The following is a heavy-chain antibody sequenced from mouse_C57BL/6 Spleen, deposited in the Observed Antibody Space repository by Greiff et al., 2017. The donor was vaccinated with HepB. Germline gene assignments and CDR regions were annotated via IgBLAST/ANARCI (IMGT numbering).Heavy chain of an antibody. CDR2: INPNNGGT. V-gene: IGHV1-18*01. J-gene: IGHJ2*01. D-gene: IGHD2-3*01. Sequence: EVQLQQSGPELVKPGASVKIPCKASGYTFTDYHMDWVKQSHGKSLEWIGDINPNNGGTIYNQKYKGKDTLTVDKSSSTAYMELRSLTSEDTAVYYCARIYDGYPYCFDYWGQGTTLTVSS. CDR1: GYTFTDYH. CDR3: ARIYDGYPYCFDY.